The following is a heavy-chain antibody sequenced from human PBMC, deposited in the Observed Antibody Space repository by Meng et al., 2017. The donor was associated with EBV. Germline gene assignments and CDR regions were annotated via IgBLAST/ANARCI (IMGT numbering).Heavy chain of an antibody. J-gene: IGHJ4*02. CDR3: NSGSHSPLDS. V-gene: IGHV3-23*01. Sequence: EGQLLGVGGGLVQPGGSLRLSCAASGFSFSNYAMGWVRQAPGKGLEWVSGISATSVDTYYADSVKGRFAISRDNSKNTVTLHMNILRAEDTAIYYCNSGSHSPLDSWGQGTLVTVSS. CDR1: GFSFSNYA. D-gene: IGHD1-26*01. CDR2: ISATSVDT.